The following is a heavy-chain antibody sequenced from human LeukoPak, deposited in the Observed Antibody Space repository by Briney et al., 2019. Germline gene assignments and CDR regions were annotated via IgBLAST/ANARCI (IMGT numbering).Heavy chain of an antibody. CDR1: GFTFSSYG. V-gene: IGHV3-30*18. Sequence: GRSLRLSCAASGFTFSSYGMHWVRQAPGKGLEWVAVISYDGSNKYYADSVKGRFTISRDNSKNTLYLQMNSLRAEDTAVYYCAKQGGVAAAGTGSFDIWGQGTMVTVSS. D-gene: IGHD6-13*01. CDR3: AKQGGVAAAGTGSFDI. J-gene: IGHJ3*02. CDR2: ISYDGSNK.